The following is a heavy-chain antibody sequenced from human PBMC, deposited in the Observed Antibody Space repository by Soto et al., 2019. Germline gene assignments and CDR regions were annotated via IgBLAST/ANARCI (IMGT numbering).Heavy chain of an antibody. Sequence: ASVKVSCKASGYTFTGYYMHWVRQAPGQGLEWMGWINPNSGGTNYAQKFQGWVTMTRDTSISTAYMELSRLRSDDTAVYYCARGVNYYYDSSPDAFDIWGQGTMVT. CDR3: ARGVNYYYDSSPDAFDI. CDR1: GYTFTGYY. CDR2: INPNSGGT. V-gene: IGHV1-2*04. D-gene: IGHD3-22*01. J-gene: IGHJ3*02.